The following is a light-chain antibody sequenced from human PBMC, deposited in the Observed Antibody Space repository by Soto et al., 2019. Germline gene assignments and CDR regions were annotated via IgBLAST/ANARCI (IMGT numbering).Light chain of an antibody. CDR2: AAS. V-gene: IGKV1-8*01. CDR3: QQYYSYPHT. Sequence: AIRMTQSPSSFSASTGDRVTITCRASQGISSYLAWYQQKPGKDPKLLIYAASTLQSGVPSRFSGSVSGTDFTLTISCLQAEDFATYYCQQYYSYPHTFGQGTKVEIK. J-gene: IGKJ1*01. CDR1: QGISSY.